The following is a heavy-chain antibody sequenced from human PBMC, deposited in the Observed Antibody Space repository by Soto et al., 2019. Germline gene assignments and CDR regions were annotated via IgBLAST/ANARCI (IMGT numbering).Heavy chain of an antibody. J-gene: IGHJ5*02. CDR2: ISGSGGST. V-gene: IGHV3-23*01. Sequence: GGSLRLACAASGFTFSSYAMSWVRQAPGKGLEWVSAISGSGGSTYYADSVKGRFTISRDNSKNTLYLQMNSLRAEDTAVYYCAKDKLYYYGSGSYLDPWGQGTLVTVSS. D-gene: IGHD3-10*01. CDR1: GFTFSSYA. CDR3: AKDKLYYYGSGSYLDP.